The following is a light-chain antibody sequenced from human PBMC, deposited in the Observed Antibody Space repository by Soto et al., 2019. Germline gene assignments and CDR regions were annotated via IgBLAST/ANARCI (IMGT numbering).Light chain of an antibody. J-gene: IGLJ1*01. CDR2: EVT. CDR1: SSDVGSYNY. Sequence: QSVLTQPASVSGSPGQSITISCTGTSSDVGSYNYVSWYQQHPGKAPKLMIYEVTTRPSGVSSRFSGSKSGNTASLTISGLQAEDEADYYCSSYRSSSTVFGTGTKVTGL. CDR3: SSYRSSSTV. V-gene: IGLV2-14*01.